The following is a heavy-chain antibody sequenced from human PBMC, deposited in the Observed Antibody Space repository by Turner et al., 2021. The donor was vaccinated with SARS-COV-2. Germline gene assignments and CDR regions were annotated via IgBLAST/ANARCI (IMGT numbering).Heavy chain of an antibody. J-gene: IGHJ3*02. Sequence: EVQLVESGGGLVKPGGSLRLSCSASGFTFSSYSMNWVRQAPGKGLEWVSSISSSSSYRYYADSVKGRFTISRDNAKNSLYLQMNSLRAEDTAVYYCARWDNYYDSSGYYPDAFDIWGQGTMVTVSS. CDR1: GFTFSSYS. V-gene: IGHV3-21*01. CDR3: ARWDNYYDSSGYYPDAFDI. CDR2: ISSSSSYR. D-gene: IGHD3-22*01.